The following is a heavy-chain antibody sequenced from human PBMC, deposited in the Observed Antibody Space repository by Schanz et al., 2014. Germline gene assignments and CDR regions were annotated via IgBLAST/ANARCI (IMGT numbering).Heavy chain of an antibody. CDR3: ARSYSSGWYPYYYGMDV. Sequence: QVQLVESGGGLVKPGGYLRLSCVASGFTFRDYYMSWYRQAPGKGLEWASYISRSSSYTSYADSVKGRFTISRDNAKIALYLQMNSLRAEDTAVYYCARSYSSGWYPYYYGMDVWGRGTTVSVS. V-gene: IGHV3-11*06. CDR2: ISRSSSYT. CDR1: GFTFRDYY. J-gene: IGHJ6*02. D-gene: IGHD6-19*01.